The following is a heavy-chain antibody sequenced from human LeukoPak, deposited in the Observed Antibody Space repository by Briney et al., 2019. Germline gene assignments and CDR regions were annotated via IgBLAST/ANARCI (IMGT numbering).Heavy chain of an antibody. Sequence: GGSLRLSCAASGFTFSSYSMNWVRQAPGKGLEWVSYISSASNTIYYADSVKGRFTISRDNAKNSLYLQMNSLRAEDTAMYYCARGGWFGDNNWFDPWGQGTLVTVSS. J-gene: IGHJ5*02. CDR2: ISSASNTI. D-gene: IGHD3-10*01. CDR1: GFTFSSYS. CDR3: ARGGWFGDNNWFDP. V-gene: IGHV3-48*01.